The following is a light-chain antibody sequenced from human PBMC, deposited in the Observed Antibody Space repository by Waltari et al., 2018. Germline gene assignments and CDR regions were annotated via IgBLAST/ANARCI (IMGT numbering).Light chain of an antibody. CDR1: QDISNH. CDR2: DTS. Sequence: DIQMTQSPSSLSASVGDRVPLTCQASQDISNHLGWFQQKLGKPPQLLIYDTSTLEVGVPSRFRGSGSGTDFTFTISSLQPEDIATYYCQQYDNLFTFGPGTKVDLK. J-gene: IGKJ3*01. V-gene: IGKV1-33*01. CDR3: QQYDNLFT.